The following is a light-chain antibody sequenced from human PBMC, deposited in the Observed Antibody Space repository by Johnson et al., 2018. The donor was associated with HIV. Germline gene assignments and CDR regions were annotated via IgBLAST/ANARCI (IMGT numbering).Light chain of an antibody. CDR3: GTWDSSLRAPYI. J-gene: IGLJ1*01. CDR2: ENN. Sequence: QSVLTQPPSVSAAPGQKVTISCSGSSSNIGNNYVSWYQQFPGTAPKLLIYENNKRPTGITDRFSGSKSGTSVTLGITGLQTGDEADYYCGTWDSSLRAPYIFGTGTKVTVL. CDR1: SSNIGNNY. V-gene: IGLV1-51*02.